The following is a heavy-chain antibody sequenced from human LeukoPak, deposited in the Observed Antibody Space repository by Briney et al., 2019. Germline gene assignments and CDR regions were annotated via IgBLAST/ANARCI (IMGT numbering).Heavy chain of an antibody. CDR1: GFTVSSNY. J-gene: IGHJ6*02. Sequence: PGGSLRLSCAASGFTVSSNYMSWVRQAPGKGLEWVSVIYSGGSTYYADSVKGRFTISRDNSKNTLYLQMNSLRAEDTAVYYCARDRRSGSYLVDYYYGMDVWGQGTTVTVSS. CDR2: IYSGGST. D-gene: IGHD1-26*01. V-gene: IGHV3-53*01. CDR3: ARDRRSGSYLVDYYYGMDV.